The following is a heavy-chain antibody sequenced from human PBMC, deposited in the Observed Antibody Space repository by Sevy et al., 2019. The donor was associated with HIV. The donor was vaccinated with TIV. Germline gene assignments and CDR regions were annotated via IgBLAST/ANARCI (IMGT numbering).Heavy chain of an antibody. D-gene: IGHD4-17*01. CDR3: ARDLEFYDSGDYGPAFMPDY. V-gene: IGHV3-33*01. J-gene: IGHJ4*02. CDR1: GFTFSSYG. CDR2: IWFDGSNT. Sequence: GGSLRLSCAASGFTFSSYGMHWVRQGPGKGLEWVAVIWFDGSNTYYADSVKGRFTISRDIAKNTLHLQMNSLRAEDTAGCYCARDLEFYDSGDYGPAFMPDYWGQGTLVTVSS.